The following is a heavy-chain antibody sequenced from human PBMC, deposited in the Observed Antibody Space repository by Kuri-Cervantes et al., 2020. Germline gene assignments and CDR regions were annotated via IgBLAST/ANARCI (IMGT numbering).Heavy chain of an antibody. CDR3: ARDSSPSDY. V-gene: IGHV3-7*01. CDR2: IKQDGSEK. J-gene: IGHJ4*02. CDR1: GFTYIIYW. Sequence: GESLKISCAASGFTYIIYWMNWVRQAPGKGLEWVANIKQDGSEKYYVDSVKGRFTISRDNAKNSLYLQMNSLRAEDTAVYYCARDSSPSDYWGQGTLVTVSS.